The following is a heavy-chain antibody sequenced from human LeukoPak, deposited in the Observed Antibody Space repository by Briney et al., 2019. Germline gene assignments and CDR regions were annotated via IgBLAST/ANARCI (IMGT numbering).Heavy chain of an antibody. CDR3: ARDRGGDTADVGSSWCNLFDP. CDR1: GCTFTSYD. CDR2: INPNCGRA. D-gene: IGHD5-18*01. J-gene: IGHJ5*02. V-gene: IGHV1-69*04. Sequence: EASVKVSCKASGCTFTSYDITWVRQAPGQGLDWMGRINPNCGRANYAQKFQGRVTITADKATSTAYKELSIQGSEDTAVYCCARDRGGDTADVGSSWCNLFDPCGQGTLVTVSS.